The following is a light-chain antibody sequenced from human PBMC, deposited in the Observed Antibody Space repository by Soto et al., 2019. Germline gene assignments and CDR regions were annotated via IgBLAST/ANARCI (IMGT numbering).Light chain of an antibody. CDR2: AAS. Sequence: DIQMTQSPSSLSASVGDRCTITCRASQSIISYLNWYQQKPGKAPKLLIYAASSLQSGVPSRFSGSGSGTEFTLTISSLQPEDFATYYCQHYNSYSEAFGQGTKVDIK. J-gene: IGKJ1*01. CDR1: QSIISY. V-gene: IGKV1-39*01. CDR3: QHYNSYSEA.